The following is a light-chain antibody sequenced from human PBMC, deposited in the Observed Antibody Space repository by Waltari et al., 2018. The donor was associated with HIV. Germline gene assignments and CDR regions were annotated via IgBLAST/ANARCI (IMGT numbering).Light chain of an antibody. CDR3: LQTYSFPLT. J-gene: IGKJ3*01. CDR2: AAS. V-gene: IGKV1-39*01. Sequence: DIQMTQSPSSLPASVGDRVTITCRASQTISRDLNWYQQKPGQAPTLLISAASTLQSGVPSRFSGSVSGAEFTLSISNVQPEDFATYYCLQTYSFPLTFGPWTTLEVK. CDR1: QTISRD.